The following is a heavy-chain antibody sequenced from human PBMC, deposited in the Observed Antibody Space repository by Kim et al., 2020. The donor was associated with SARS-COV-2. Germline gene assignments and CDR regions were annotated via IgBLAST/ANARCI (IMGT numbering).Heavy chain of an antibody. CDR1: GFTFSSYA. J-gene: IGHJ1*01. CDR2: ISGSGGST. V-gene: IGHV3-23*01. D-gene: IGHD6-13*01. Sequence: GGSLRLSCAASGFTFSSYAMSWVRQAPGKGLEWVSAISGSGGSTYYADSVKGRFTISRDNSKITQYLQMNSLRAEKTAVYYCAIDIRAAAGEYFQHWGQGTLVTESS. CDR3: AIDIRAAAGEYFQH.